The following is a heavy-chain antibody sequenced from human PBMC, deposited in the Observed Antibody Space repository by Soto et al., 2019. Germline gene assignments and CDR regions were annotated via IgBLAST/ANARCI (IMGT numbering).Heavy chain of an antibody. D-gene: IGHD6-13*01. J-gene: IGHJ4*02. Sequence: GXSXKVSYKASGYTXSGYYMHLVRQAPGQGLEWMGWINPNSCGTNYAQKFQGRVTMTRETSISTAYMELSRMRSDDTAVYYCASGPTAAGYGYWGQGTLGTVSS. CDR3: ASGPTAAGYGY. CDR1: GYTXSGYY. CDR2: INPNSCGT. V-gene: IGHV1-2*02.